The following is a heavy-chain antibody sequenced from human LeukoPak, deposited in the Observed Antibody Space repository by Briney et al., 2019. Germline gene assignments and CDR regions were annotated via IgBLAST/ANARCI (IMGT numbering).Heavy chain of an antibody. CDR3: ARTNDFWSGYCFDY. CDR1: GGTFSSYA. CDR2: IIPIFGTA. J-gene: IGHJ4*02. Sequence: GASVKVSCKASGGTFSSYAISWVRQAPGQGLEWMGGIIPIFGTANYAQKFQGRVTITADKSTSTAYMELSSLRSEDTAVYYCARTNDFWSGYCFDYWGQGTLVTVSS. D-gene: IGHD3-3*01. V-gene: IGHV1-69*06.